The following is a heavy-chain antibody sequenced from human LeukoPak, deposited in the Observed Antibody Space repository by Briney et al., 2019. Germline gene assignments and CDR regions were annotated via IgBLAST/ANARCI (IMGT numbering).Heavy chain of an antibody. CDR2: IYDSGST. CDR3: ARHYGP. Sequence: SETLSLTCAVYGGSFSGYYWSWIRQPPGKGLEWIGSIYDSGSTYYNPSLKSRVTISVDTSRNQFSLKLNSVTAADTAVYYCARHYGPWGQGTLVTVSS. D-gene: IGHD3-16*01. J-gene: IGHJ5*02. CDR1: GGSFSGYY. V-gene: IGHV4-34*01.